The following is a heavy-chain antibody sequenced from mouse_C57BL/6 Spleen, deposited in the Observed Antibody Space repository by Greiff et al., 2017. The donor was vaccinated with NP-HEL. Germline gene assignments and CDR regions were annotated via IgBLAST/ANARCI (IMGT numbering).Heavy chain of an antibody. CDR1: GFTFSDYG. J-gene: IGHJ1*03. CDR2: ISSGSSTI. Sequence: EVQLVESGGGLVKPGGSLKLSCAASGFTFSDYGMHWVRQAPEKGLEWVAYISSGSSTIYYADTVKGRFTISRDNAKNTLFLQMTSLRSEDTAMYYCARTLNWDDGYFEVWGTGTTVTVSA. D-gene: IGHD4-1*02. V-gene: IGHV5-17*01. CDR3: ARTLNWDDGYFEV.